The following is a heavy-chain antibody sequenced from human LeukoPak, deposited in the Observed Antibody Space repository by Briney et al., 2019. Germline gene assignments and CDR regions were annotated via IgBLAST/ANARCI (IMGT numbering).Heavy chain of an antibody. D-gene: IGHD1-7*01. V-gene: IGHV4-39*01. Sequence: SETLSLTCTVSGGSISSSSYYWGWIRQPPGKGLEWIGSIYYSGSTYYNPSLKSRVTISVDTSKNQFSLKLSSVTAADTAVYYCARGKGWNYRYYYYGMDVWGQGTTVTVSS. CDR2: IYYSGST. CDR1: GGSISSSSYY. J-gene: IGHJ6*02. CDR3: ARGKGWNYRYYYYGMDV.